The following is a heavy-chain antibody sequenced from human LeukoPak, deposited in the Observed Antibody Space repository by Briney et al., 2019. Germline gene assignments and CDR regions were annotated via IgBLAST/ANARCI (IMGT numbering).Heavy chain of an antibody. CDR3: ARGVSGYYYYYMDV. CDR1: GGSFSGYY. V-gene: IGHV4-59*10. D-gene: IGHD3-10*01. J-gene: IGHJ6*03. CDR2: IYTSGST. Sequence: SETLSLTCDAYGGSFSGYYWSWIRQPPGKGLEWIGRIYTSGSTNYSPSLKSRVTISVDTSKNQFSLKLSSVTAADTAVYYCARGVSGYYYYYMDVWGKGTTVTVSS.